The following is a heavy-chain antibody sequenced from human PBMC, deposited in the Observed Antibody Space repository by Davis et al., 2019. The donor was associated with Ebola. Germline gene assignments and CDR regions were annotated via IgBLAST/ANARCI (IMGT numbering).Heavy chain of an antibody. J-gene: IGHJ4*02. CDR2: ISSSSNHI. D-gene: IGHD2-15*01. Sequence: GESLKISCVASGFTFSSYSMNWVRQAPGKGLEWVAYISSSSNHIYYADSVKGRFTISRDNDKNSIYLQMHSLRDEDTAVYFCARSLVVVVAARLDYWGQGTLVTVSS. V-gene: IGHV3-48*02. CDR3: ARSLVVVVAARLDY. CDR1: GFTFSSYS.